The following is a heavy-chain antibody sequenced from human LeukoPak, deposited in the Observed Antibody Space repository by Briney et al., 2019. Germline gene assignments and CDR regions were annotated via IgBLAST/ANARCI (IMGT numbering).Heavy chain of an antibody. Sequence: PGGSLRLSCAASGFRFKDFGMSWVRQSPGKGLEWVSTISGSGGQAHYADSVKGRFTISRDNSGNMLYLQMSSLRAEDTAEYRCAKDHLWSGPYFDSWGQGTLVTVSS. V-gene: IGHV3-23*01. J-gene: IGHJ4*02. CDR1: GFRFKDFG. CDR2: ISGSGGQA. CDR3: AKDHLWSGPYFDS. D-gene: IGHD3-3*02.